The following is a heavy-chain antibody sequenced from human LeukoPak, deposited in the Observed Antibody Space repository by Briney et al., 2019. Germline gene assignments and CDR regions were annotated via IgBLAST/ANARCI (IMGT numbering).Heavy chain of an antibody. D-gene: IGHD6-13*01. CDR2: ISTDGGNK. CDR1: GFTFRSYG. CDR3: AKDSSSWSPSFDY. V-gene: IGHV3-30*18. Sequence: GRSLRLSCAGSGFTFRSYGMHWVRQAPGKGLEWVAVISTDGGNKYYGDSVKGRFTISRDNSKNTLYLQMNSLRAEDTAVYYCAKDSSSWSPSFDYWGQGTLVTVSS. J-gene: IGHJ4*02.